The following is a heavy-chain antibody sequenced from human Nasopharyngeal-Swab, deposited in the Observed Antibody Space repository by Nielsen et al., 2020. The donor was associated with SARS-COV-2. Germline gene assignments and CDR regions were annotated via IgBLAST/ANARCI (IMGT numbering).Heavy chain of an antibody. CDR3: ASGHYGLDV. CDR1: GFTFSDHY. V-gene: IGHV3-11*06. Sequence: GESLKISCAASGFTFSDHYLTWIRQAPGKGLEWVLYISPSSSDTNYADSVKVRFTISRDNAKNSLYLQMNSLRAEDTAVYYCASGHYGLDVWGQGTTVTVSS. CDR2: ISPSSSDT. J-gene: IGHJ6*02.